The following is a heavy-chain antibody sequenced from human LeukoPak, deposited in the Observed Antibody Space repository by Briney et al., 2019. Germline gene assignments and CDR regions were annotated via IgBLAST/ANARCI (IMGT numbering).Heavy chain of an antibody. J-gene: IGHJ6*02. CDR1: GFTVSSNY. CDR2: IYSGGST. V-gene: IGHV3-53*01. Sequence: GGPLRLSCAASGFTVSSNYMSWVRQAPGKGLEWVSGIYSGGSTYNADSVKGRFTISRDNSKNTLYLQMNSLRAEDTAVYYCARDRKPTPLYYGMDVWGQGTTVTVSS. CDR3: ARDRKPTPLYYGMDV.